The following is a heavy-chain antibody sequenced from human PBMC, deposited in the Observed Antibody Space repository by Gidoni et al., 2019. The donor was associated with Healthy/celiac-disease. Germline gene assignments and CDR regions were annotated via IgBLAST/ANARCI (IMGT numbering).Heavy chain of an antibody. CDR2: ISGYNGNT. J-gene: IGHJ4*02. D-gene: IGHD3-22*01. Sequence: QVQLVQSGAEVKKPGASGKVSCKASGYTFTSYGISWVRQDPGQGLEWMGWISGYNGNTNYAQKLQGRVTMTTDTSTSTAYMELRSLRSDDTAVYYCARDKDSYYYDSSGYDYWGQGTLVTVSS. V-gene: IGHV1-18*01. CDR3: ARDKDSYYYDSSGYDY. CDR1: GYTFTSYG.